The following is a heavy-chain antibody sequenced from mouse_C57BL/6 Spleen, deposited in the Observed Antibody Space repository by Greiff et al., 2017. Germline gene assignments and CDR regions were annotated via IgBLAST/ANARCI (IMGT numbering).Heavy chain of an antibody. Sequence: VKLVESGPGLVQPSQSLSITCTVSGFSLTSYGVHWVRQPPGKGLEWLGVIWSGGSTDYNAAFISRLSISKDNSKSQVFFKMNSLQADDTAIYYCAKSGSSNAMDYWGKGTSVTVSS. V-gene: IGHV2-4*01. CDR1: GFSLTSYG. CDR2: IWSGGST. CDR3: AKSGSSNAMDY. J-gene: IGHJ4*01. D-gene: IGHD1-1*01.